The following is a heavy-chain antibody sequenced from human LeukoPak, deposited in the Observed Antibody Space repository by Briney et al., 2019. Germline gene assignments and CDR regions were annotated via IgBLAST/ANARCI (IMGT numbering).Heavy chain of an antibody. CDR2: IIPIFGTA. J-gene: IGHJ3*02. CDR3: ARNPVQLERRDAFDI. Sequence: SVKVSCKASGGTFSSYAISWVRQAPGQGLEWMGGIIPIFGTANYAQKFQGRVTITTDESTSTAYMELRSLRSDDTAVYYCARNPVQLERRDAFDIWGQGTMVTVSS. D-gene: IGHD1-1*01. CDR1: GGTFSSYA. V-gene: IGHV1-69*05.